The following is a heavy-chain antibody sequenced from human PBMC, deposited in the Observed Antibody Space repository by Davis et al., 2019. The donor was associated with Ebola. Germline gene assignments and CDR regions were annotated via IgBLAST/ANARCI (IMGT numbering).Heavy chain of an antibody. V-gene: IGHV3-21*06. Sequence: GGSLRLSCAASGFTFRTYSMNWVRQAPGQGLEWVSAISSSSSDTYYADSVKGRFSISRDNAKNSLYLQMNSLRAEDTAVYYCARDFYSDGDGYRGLYFDYWGQGTLLTVSS. J-gene: IGHJ4*02. D-gene: IGHD3-22*01. CDR1: GFTFRTYS. CDR2: ISSSSSDT. CDR3: ARDFYSDGDGYRGLYFDY.